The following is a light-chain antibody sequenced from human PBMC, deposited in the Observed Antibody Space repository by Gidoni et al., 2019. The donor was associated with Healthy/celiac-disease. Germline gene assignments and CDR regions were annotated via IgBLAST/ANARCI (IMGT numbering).Light chain of an antibody. J-gene: IGKJ1*01. Sequence: QSPSTLSASVGDRVTITCRASQSISSWLAWYQQKPGKAPKPLIYDASSLESGVPSRLSGSGSGTEFTLTISSLQPDDFATYYCQQYNSYSRTFGQGTKVEIK. V-gene: IGKV1-5*01. CDR3: QQYNSYSRT. CDR2: DAS. CDR1: QSISSW.